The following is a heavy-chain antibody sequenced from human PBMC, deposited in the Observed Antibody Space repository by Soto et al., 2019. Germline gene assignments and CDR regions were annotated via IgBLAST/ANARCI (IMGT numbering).Heavy chain of an antibody. CDR1: GGTLSAFA. D-gene: IGHD5-12*01. Sequence: ASVKVSCKASGGTLSAFAISWVRQAPGQGLEWMGGIIPVFGTPIHAQKFQGRLTITADKPTNTVYLDLSSLRSADTAVYYCARGRGRDGYNFWDWGQGTLVTVSS. CDR2: IIPVFGTP. V-gene: IGHV1-69*06. J-gene: IGHJ4*02. CDR3: ARGRGRDGYNFWD.